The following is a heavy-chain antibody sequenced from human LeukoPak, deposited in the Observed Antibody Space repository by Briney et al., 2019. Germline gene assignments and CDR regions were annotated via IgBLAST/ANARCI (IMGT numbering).Heavy chain of an antibody. CDR1: GFTFSSYA. CDR3: AREDVTTFPYYYGMDV. J-gene: IGHJ6*02. V-gene: IGHV3-23*01. D-gene: IGHD4-17*01. CDR2: ISGSGGST. Sequence: EPGGSLRLSCAASGFTFSSYAMSWVRQAPGKGLEWVSAISGSGGSTYYADSVEGRFTISRDNSKNTLYLQMNSLRAEDTAVYYCAREDVTTFPYYYGMDVWGQGTTVTVSS.